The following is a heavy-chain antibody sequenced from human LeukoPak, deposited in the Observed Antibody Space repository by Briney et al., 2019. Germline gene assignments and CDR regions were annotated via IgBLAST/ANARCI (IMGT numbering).Heavy chain of an antibody. Sequence: GGSLRLSCAASGFNFGDYHMTWIRQRPGKGLEWVSDIHKGYGRIYYAESVKGRFTISRDNAKNSLFLQMSRLGPEDTAVYYCMRGAWGMPLDYWSQGTLVTVSS. D-gene: IGHD1-26*01. CDR1: GFNFGDYH. V-gene: IGHV3-11*04. J-gene: IGHJ4*02. CDR3: MRGAWGMPLDY. CDR2: IHKGYGRI.